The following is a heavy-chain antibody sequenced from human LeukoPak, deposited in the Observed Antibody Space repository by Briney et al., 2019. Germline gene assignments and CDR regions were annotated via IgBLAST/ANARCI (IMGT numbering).Heavy chain of an antibody. Sequence: ETGGSLRLSCAASGFTFSSYGMHWVRQAPGKGLEWVAFIRYDGSNKYYADSVKGRFTISRDNSKNTLYLQMNSLRAEDTAVYYCAKDLGRYCSSTSCPDFDYWGQGTLVTVSS. CDR2: IRYDGSNK. J-gene: IGHJ4*02. CDR1: GFTFSSYG. D-gene: IGHD2-2*01. V-gene: IGHV3-30*02. CDR3: AKDLGRYCSSTSCPDFDY.